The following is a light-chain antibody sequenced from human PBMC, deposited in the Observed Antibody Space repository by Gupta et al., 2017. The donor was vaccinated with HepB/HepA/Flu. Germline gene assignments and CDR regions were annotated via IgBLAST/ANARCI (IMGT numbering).Light chain of an antibody. V-gene: IGLV3-1*01. J-gene: IGLJ2*01. Sequence: SYGLTQPPSVSVSPGQTVSITCSGDKLGDKYACWYQHRPGQSPVLVIYQDTKRPSGIPERFSGSNSGNTATLTISGTHAMEEADYYCQAWDGTTYVVFGGGTKLTVL. CDR1: KLGDKY. CDR2: QDT. CDR3: QAWDGTTYVV.